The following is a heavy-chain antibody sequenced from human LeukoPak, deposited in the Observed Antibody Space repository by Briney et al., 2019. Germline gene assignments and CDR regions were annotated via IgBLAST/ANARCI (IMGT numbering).Heavy chain of an antibody. J-gene: IGHJ4*02. Sequence: GGSLRLSCEASGFIFNTYAIDWVRQAPGKGLEWVSGICGSGGCTYYADSVKGRFTISRDNSKNTVYLQMNSLTADDTAVYYCAKTTVGYSSGRYPGWPADSWGQGALVTVSS. CDR2: ICGSGGCT. CDR1: GFIFNTYA. D-gene: IGHD6-19*01. V-gene: IGHV3-23*01. CDR3: AKTTVGYSSGRYPGWPADS.